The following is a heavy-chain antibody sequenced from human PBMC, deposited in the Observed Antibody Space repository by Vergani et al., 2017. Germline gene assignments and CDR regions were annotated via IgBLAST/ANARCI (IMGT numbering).Heavy chain of an antibody. CDR1: GFTVSSNY. J-gene: IGHJ4*02. Sequence: EVQLVESGGGLVQPGGSLRLSCAASGFTVSSNYMSWVRQAPGKGLGWVSVIYSGGSTYYADSVKGRFTISRDNSKNTLYLQMNSLRAEDTAVYYCAIGESATKSYYWGQGTLVTVSS. CDR2: IYSGGST. D-gene: IGHD3-10*01. CDR3: AIGESATKSYY. V-gene: IGHV3-66*01.